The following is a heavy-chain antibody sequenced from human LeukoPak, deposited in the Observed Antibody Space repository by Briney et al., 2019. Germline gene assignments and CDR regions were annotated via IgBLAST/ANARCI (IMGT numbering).Heavy chain of an antibody. CDR2: IIPIFGTA. J-gene: IGHJ5*02. CDR3: ARGPGVVAATPAYNWFDP. CDR1: GGTFSSYA. V-gene: IGHV1-69*06. D-gene: IGHD2-15*01. Sequence: SVKVSCKASGGTFSSYAISWVRQAPGQGLEWMGGIIPIFGTANYAQKFQGRVTITADKSTSTAYMELSSLRSEDTAVYYCARGPGVVAATPAYNWFDPWGQGTLVTVSS.